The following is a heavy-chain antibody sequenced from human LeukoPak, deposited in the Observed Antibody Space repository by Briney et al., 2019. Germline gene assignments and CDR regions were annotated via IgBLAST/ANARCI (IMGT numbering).Heavy chain of an antibody. V-gene: IGHV4-39*07. D-gene: IGHD6-13*01. CDR1: GGSISSSSYY. Sequence: PSETLSLTCTVSGGSISSSSYYWSWIRQPPGKGLEWIGEINHSGSTNYNPSLKSRVTISVDTSKNQFSLKLSSVTAADTAVYYCARGVSSSYDYWGQGTLVTVSS. CDR3: ARGVSSSYDY. CDR2: INHSGST. J-gene: IGHJ4*02.